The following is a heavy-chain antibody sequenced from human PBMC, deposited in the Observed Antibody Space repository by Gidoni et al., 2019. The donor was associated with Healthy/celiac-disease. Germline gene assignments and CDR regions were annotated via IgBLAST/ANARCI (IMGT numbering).Heavy chain of an antibody. D-gene: IGHD3-16*01. V-gene: IGHV3-23*01. J-gene: IGHJ5*02. CDR2: ISGSGGST. CDR3: AKAFMRGFDP. Sequence: EVQLLASGGGLVQPGGSLRPPCAASGFTFSTYAMSWVRQAPGKGLEWVSAISGSGGSTYYADSVKGRFTISRDNSKNTLYLQMNSLRAEDTAVYYCAKAFMRGFDPWGQGTLVTVSS. CDR1: GFTFSTYA.